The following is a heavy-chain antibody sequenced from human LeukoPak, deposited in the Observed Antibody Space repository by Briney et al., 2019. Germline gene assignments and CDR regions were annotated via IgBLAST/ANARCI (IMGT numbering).Heavy chain of an antibody. CDR1: GGSFSGYY. CDR2: INHSGST. D-gene: IGHD6-13*01. Sequence: SETLSLTCAVYGGSFSGYYWSWIRQPPGKGLEWIGEINHSGSTNYNPSLKSRVTISVDTSKNQFSLKLSSVTAAGTAVYYCARASSSWYGVLVDNWGQGTLVTVSS. CDR3: ARASSSWYGVLVDN. V-gene: IGHV4-34*01. J-gene: IGHJ4*02.